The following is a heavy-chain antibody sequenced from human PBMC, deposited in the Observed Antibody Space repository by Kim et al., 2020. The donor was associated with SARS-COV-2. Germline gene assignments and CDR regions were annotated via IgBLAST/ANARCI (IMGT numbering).Heavy chain of an antibody. D-gene: IGHD3-22*01. CDR3: ASGSSGYRGMCGY. Sequence: SETLSLTCAVSGVSISSSNWWSWVRQPPGKGLEWIAEIYHSGSTNYNPSLKSRVTISVDKSENQFSLKLTSVTAADTAVYYCASGSSGYRGMCGYWGQGTLVTVSS. V-gene: IGHV4-4*02. J-gene: IGHJ4*02. CDR2: IYHSGST. CDR1: GVSISSSNW.